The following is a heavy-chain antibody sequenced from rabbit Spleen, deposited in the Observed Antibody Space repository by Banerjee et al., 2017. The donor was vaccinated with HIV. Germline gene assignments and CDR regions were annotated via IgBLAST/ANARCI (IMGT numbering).Heavy chain of an antibody. Sequence: LEESGGGLVKPGGTLTLTCTVSGFSFSNKAVMCWVRQAPGKGPEWIACIVNGNGNTYYASWVNGRFTISRSTSLATVTLQVTSLTVADTATYFCAREGGIVVAGAFNLWGPGTLVTVS. CDR2: IVNGNGNT. D-gene: IGHD4-1*01. CDR3: AREGGIVVAGAFNL. J-gene: IGHJ4*01. CDR1: GFSFSNKA. V-gene: IGHV1S47*01.